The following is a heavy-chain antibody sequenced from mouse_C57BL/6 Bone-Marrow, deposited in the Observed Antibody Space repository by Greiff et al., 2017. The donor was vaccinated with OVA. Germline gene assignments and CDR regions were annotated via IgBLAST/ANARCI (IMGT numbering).Heavy chain of an antibody. J-gene: IGHJ1*03. D-gene: IGHD4-1*01. V-gene: IGHV1-5*01. CDR1: GYTFTSYW. CDR3: TSLANWDGYFDV. Sequence: EVKLVESGTVLARPGASVKMSCKTSGYTFTSYWMHWVKQRPGQGLEWIGAIYPGNSDTSYNQKFKGKAKLTAVTSASTAYMELSSLTNEDSAVYYCTSLANWDGYFDVWGTGTTVTVSS. CDR2: IYPGNSDT.